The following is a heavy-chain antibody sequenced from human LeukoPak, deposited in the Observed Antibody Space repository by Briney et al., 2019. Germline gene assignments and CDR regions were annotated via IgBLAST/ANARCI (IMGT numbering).Heavy chain of an antibody. J-gene: IGHJ4*02. CDR1: GGSISSGEYY. V-gene: IGHV4-30-4*08. CDR3: ARVDRSVVASFDY. Sequence: PSQTLSLTCTVSGGSISSGEYYWSWIRQPPGKGLEWIGYIYYSGSTYYNPSLKSRVTISVDTSKNQFSLKLSSVTAADTAVYYCARVDRSVVASFDYWGQGTLVTVSS. D-gene: IGHD2-21*01. CDR2: IYYSGST.